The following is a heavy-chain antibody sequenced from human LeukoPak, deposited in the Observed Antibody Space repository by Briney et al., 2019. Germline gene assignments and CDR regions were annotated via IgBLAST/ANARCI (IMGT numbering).Heavy chain of an antibody. CDR2: ISSSSSYT. V-gene: IGHV3-11*03. D-gene: IGHD6-6*01. J-gene: IGHJ4*02. CDR3: ARTRDRGGIAAVDY. CDR1: GITLSTYW. Sequence: GGSLRLSCAGSGITLSTYWMSWIRQAPGKGLEWVSYISSSSSYTNYADSVKGRFTISRDNAKNSLYLQMNSLRAEDTAVYYCARTRDRGGIAAVDYWGQGTLVTVSS.